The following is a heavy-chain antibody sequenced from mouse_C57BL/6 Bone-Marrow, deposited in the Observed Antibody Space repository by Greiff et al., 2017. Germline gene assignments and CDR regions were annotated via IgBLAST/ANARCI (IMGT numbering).Heavy chain of an antibody. D-gene: IGHD1-1*01. CDR1: GYTFTSYG. CDR3: ARHGRAY. V-gene: IGHV1-81*01. Sequence: QVQLQQSGAELARPGASVKLSCKASGYTFTSYGISWVKQRTGQGLEWIGEIYPRSGNTYYNEQFKGKATLTADKSSSTAYMELRSLTSEDSAVYFCARHGRAYWGQGTLVTVSA. J-gene: IGHJ3*01. CDR2: IYPRSGNT.